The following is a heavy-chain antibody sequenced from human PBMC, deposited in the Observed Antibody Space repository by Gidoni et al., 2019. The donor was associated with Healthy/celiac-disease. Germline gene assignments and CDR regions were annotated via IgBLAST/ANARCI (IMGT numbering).Heavy chain of an antibody. V-gene: IGHV4-34*01. Sequence: QVQLQQWGAGLLKPSETLSLTCAVYGGSLSGYYWSWIRQPPGKGLEWIGEINHSGSTNYNPSLKSRVTISVDTSKNQFSLKLSSVTAADTAVYYCARAWGIAAAGRRYYYGMDVWGQGTTVTVSS. CDR2: INHSGST. CDR1: GGSLSGYY. J-gene: IGHJ6*02. D-gene: IGHD6-13*01. CDR3: ARAWGIAAAGRRYYYGMDV.